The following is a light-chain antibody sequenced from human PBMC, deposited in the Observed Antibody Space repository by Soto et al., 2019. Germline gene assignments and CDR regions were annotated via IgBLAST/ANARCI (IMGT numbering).Light chain of an antibody. CDR3: CLYIGATTYV. V-gene: IGLV2-23*02. CDR2: EVH. CDR1: SGFVGSFSH. Sequence: SFLARPASVSGCPGQSITISCTGPSGFVGSFSHVSWYQQHPGKAPKLMISEVHRRPSGVPDRFSGSTSVNSASLTISGLQADDEADYYCCLYIGATTYVFGTGTKVTVL. J-gene: IGLJ1*01.